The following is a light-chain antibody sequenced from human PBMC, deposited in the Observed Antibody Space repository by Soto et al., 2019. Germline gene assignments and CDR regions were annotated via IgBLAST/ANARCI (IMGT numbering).Light chain of an antibody. Sequence: DIVMTQSPLSLPVTPGEPASISCRSSQSLLHSNGYNYLDWYLQKPGQSPQLLIYLGSNRASGVPDRFSGSASCTDFTLKISRVEAEDFGVYYCMQPLQSWTFGQGTKVEIK. J-gene: IGKJ1*01. V-gene: IGKV2-28*01. CDR2: LGS. CDR3: MQPLQSWT. CDR1: QSLLHSNGYNY.